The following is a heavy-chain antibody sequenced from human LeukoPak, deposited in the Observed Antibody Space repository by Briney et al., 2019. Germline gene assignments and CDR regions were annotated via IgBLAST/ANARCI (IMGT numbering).Heavy chain of an antibody. CDR1: GYTFTSYG. J-gene: IGHJ5*02. CDR3: ARDFSNVVVTAILEYNWFDP. D-gene: IGHD2-21*02. CDR2: ISAYNGNT. Sequence: ASVKVSFKASGYTFTSYGISWVRQAPGQGLEWMGWISAYNGNTNYAQKLQGRVTMTTDTSTSTAYMELRSLRSDDTAVYYCARDFSNVVVTAILEYNWFDPWGEGTLVTVSS. V-gene: IGHV1-18*01.